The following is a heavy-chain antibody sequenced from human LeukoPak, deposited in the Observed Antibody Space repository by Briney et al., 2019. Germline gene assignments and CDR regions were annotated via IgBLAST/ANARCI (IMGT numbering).Heavy chain of an antibody. Sequence: GGSLRLSCAASGFTFSSYAMSWVRQAPGKGLEWVSAISGSGGSTYYADSVKGRFTISRDNSKNTLYLQMNSLRAEDTAVHYCAKGRDYYYDEPLDYWGQGTLVTVSS. D-gene: IGHD3-22*01. CDR1: GFTFSSYA. CDR2: ISGSGGST. V-gene: IGHV3-23*01. CDR3: AKGRDYYYDEPLDY. J-gene: IGHJ4*02.